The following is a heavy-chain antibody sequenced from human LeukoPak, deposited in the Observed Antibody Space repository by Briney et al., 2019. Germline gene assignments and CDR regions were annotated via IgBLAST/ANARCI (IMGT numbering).Heavy chain of an antibody. Sequence: ASVKVSCKASGYTFTGYYMHWVRQAPGQGLEWMVWINANSGGTNYAQKFQGRVTMTIDTSINTAYLEVTRLRSDDTAVYYCARGEGSSIDYWGQGTLVTVSS. J-gene: IGHJ4*02. D-gene: IGHD6-13*01. CDR1: GYTFTGYY. V-gene: IGHV1-2*02. CDR3: ARGEGSSIDY. CDR2: INANSGGT.